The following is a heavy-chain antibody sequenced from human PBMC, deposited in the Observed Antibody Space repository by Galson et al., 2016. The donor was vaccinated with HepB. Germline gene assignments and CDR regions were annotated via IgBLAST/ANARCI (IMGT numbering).Heavy chain of an antibody. J-gene: IGHJ4*02. V-gene: IGHV3-30*18. D-gene: IGHD4-17*01. CDR2: ISYDGSNK. CDR3: AKGTTTVTRTGGDY. Sequence: SLRLSCAASGFTFSSYGMHWVRQAPGKGLEWVAVISYDGSNKYYADSVKGRFTISRDNSKNTLFLQMNSLRAEDTALCYCAKGTTTVTRTGGDYWGQGTLVTVSS. CDR1: GFTFSSYG.